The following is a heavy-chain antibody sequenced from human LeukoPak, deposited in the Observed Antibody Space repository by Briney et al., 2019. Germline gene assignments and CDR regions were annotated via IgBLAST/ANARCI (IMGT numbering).Heavy chain of an antibody. Sequence: GGSLRLSCAASGFTFSSYGMHWVRQAPGKGLEWVAVISYDGSNKYYADSVKGRFTISRDNSKNTLYLQMNSLRAEDTAVYYCARGPLITYFDYWGQGTLVTVSS. J-gene: IGHJ4*02. CDR1: GFTFSSYG. V-gene: IGHV3-30*03. D-gene: IGHD3-16*01. CDR3: ARGPLITYFDY. CDR2: ISYDGSNK.